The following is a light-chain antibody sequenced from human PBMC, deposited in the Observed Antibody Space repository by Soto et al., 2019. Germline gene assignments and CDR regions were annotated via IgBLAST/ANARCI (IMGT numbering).Light chain of an antibody. CDR3: QQYNNWPPIT. V-gene: IGKV1-8*01. J-gene: IGKJ5*01. CDR1: QGIHRY. CDR2: AAS. Sequence: AIRMTQSPSSLSASPQHRVTIRCRESQGIHRYLDWYQRKPGKAPQVLIYAASPRAHGIPARFSGRGSGTEFTLTISSLQSEDFAVYYCQQYNNWPPITFGQGTRLEI.